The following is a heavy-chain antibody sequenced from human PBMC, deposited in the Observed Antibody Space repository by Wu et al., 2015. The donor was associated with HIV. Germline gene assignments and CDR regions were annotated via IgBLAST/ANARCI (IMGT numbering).Heavy chain of an antibody. V-gene: IGHV1-69*13. CDR2: IIPIFGTA. D-gene: IGHD5-18*01. CDR3: ARGGRGGYSPFGY. J-gene: IGHJ4*02. Sequence: QVQLLQSGAEVKNPGSSVRVSCKASGATFSSYAISWVRQAPGQGLEWMGGIIPIFGTANYAQKFQGRVTITADESTSTAYMELSSLRSEDTAVYYCARGGRGGYSPFGYWGQGTLVTVSS. CDR1: GATFSSYA.